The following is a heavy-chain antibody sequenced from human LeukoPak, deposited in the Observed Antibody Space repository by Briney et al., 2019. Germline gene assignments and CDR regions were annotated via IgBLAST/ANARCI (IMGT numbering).Heavy chain of an antibody. CDR1: GFTFSNYA. Sequence: PGGSLRLSCAASGFTFSNYAMSWVRQAPGKWLEWVSGISGSGGTTYYADSVKGRFTISRDNSKNTLYLQMNSLRAEDTAVYYCAKDLYYADSSRGRYFDYWGQGTLVTVSS. J-gene: IGHJ4*02. CDR2: ISGSGGTT. CDR3: AKDLYYADSSRGRYFDY. V-gene: IGHV3-23*01. D-gene: IGHD3-22*01.